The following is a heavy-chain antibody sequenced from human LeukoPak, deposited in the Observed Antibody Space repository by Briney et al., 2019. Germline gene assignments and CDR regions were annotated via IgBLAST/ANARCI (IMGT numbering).Heavy chain of an antibody. V-gene: IGHV1-2*02. Sequence: GASVKVSCKASGYTFTGSYIHWVRQAPGQGLGWMGWINPNSGGTNYAQKFQGRVTMTRDTSISTAYMELSRLRSDDTAVYYCARGKGITMIVAHWGQGTLVTVSS. CDR3: ARGKGITMIVAH. CDR2: INPNSGGT. J-gene: IGHJ4*02. CDR1: GYTFTGSY. D-gene: IGHD3-22*01.